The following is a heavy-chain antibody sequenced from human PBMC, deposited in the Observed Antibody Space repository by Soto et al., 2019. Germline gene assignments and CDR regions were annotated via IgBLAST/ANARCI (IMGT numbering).Heavy chain of an antibody. CDR3: ARDHGDSQSIDY. V-gene: IGHV1-69*10. CDR1: GYTFTGYY. J-gene: IGHJ4*02. D-gene: IGHD4-17*01. CDR2: IIPILGIA. Sequence: SVKVSCKASGYTFTGYYMHWVRQAPGQGLEWMGWIIPILGIANYAQKFQGRVTITADKSTSTAYMELSSLRSEDTAVYYCARDHGDSQSIDYWGQGTLVTVSS.